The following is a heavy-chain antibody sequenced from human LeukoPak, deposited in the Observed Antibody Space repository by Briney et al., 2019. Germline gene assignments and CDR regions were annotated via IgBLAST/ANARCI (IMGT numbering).Heavy chain of an antibody. Sequence: PGRSLRLSCAASGFTFSRNGMHWVRQAPGKGLEWVAVIWYDGSNEYYADSVKGRFTVSRDNSKNTMYLQMNSLRAEDTAVYYCAKDRDYIMGIVDYWGQGTPVTVSS. V-gene: IGHV3-33*06. D-gene: IGHD4/OR15-4a*01. CDR1: GFTFSRNG. CDR2: IWYDGSNE. CDR3: AKDRDYIMGIVDY. J-gene: IGHJ4*02.